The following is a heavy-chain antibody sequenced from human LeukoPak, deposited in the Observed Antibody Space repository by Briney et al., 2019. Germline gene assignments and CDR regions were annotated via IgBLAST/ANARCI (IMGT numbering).Heavy chain of an antibody. Sequence: TSGTLSLTCTVSGGSISSYYWSWIRQPAGKGLEWIGRIYTSGSTNYNPSLKSRVTMSVDTSKNQFSLKLSSVTAADTAVYYCAREDITMVRGVMYNWFDPWGQGTLVTVSS. CDR1: GGSISSYY. J-gene: IGHJ5*02. CDR2: IYTSGST. D-gene: IGHD3-10*01. CDR3: AREDITMVRGVMYNWFDP. V-gene: IGHV4-4*07.